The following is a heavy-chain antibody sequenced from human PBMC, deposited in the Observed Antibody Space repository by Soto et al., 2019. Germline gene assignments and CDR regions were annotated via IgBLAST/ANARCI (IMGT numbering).Heavy chain of an antibody. D-gene: IGHD6-19*01. Sequence: EVQLLESGGGLVQPGGSLRLSCAASGFTFSSYAMSWVRQAPGKGLEWVSVISGSGGRTYYADSVKGRFTISRDNSKNTLYLQMNSLRAEDAAVYYCVSRSSGWYVDYWGQGTLVTVSS. CDR1: GFTFSSYA. V-gene: IGHV3-23*01. CDR2: ISGSGGRT. CDR3: VSRSSGWYVDY. J-gene: IGHJ4*02.